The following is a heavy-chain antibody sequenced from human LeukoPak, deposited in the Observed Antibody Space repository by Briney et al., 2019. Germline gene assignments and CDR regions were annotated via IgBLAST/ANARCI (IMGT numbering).Heavy chain of an antibody. V-gene: IGHV4-59*01. CDR3: ARVIPKAGVRFDI. Sequence: SETLSLTCTVSGGSISSYYWSWIRQPPGKGLEWIGYIYYSGSTNYNPSLKSRVTISVDTSKNQFSLKLSSVTAADTAVYYCARVIPKAGVRFDIWGQGTMVTVSS. J-gene: IGHJ3*02. CDR2: IYYSGST. D-gene: IGHD3-3*01. CDR1: GGSISSYY.